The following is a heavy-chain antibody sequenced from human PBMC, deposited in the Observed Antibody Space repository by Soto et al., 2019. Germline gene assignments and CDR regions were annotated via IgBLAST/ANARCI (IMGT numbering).Heavy chain of an antibody. Sequence: SSETLSLTCTVSGGSISSYYWSWIRQPAGKGLEWIGRIYTSGSTNYNPSLKSRVTVSVDTSKNQFSLKLSSVTAADTAVYYCAAYDSSGYYVYWGQGTLVTVSS. J-gene: IGHJ4*02. V-gene: IGHV4-4*07. CDR2: IYTSGST. D-gene: IGHD3-22*01. CDR3: AAYDSSGYYVY. CDR1: GGSISSYY.